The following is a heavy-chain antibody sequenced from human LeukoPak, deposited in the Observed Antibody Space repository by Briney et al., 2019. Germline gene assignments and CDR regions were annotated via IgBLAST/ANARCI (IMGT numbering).Heavy chain of an antibody. Sequence: GRSLRLSCSASGFTFSSYAMHWVRQAPGKGLEYVSAISSNGGSTYYADSVKGRFTISRDNSKNTLYLQMSSLRAEDTAVYYCVKDSAMVRGVIIPYYFDYWGQGTLVTVSS. CDR3: VKDSAMVRGVIIPYYFDY. V-gene: IGHV3-64D*06. CDR1: GFTFSSYA. D-gene: IGHD3-10*01. J-gene: IGHJ4*02. CDR2: ISSNGGST.